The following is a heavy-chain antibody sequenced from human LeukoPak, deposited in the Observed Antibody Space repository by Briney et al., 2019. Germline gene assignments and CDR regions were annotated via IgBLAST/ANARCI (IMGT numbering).Heavy chain of an antibody. CDR2: INWNGGST. Sequence: GGSLRLSCAASGFTFDDYGMSWVRQAPARGLEWVSGINWNGGSTGYADSVKGRFTISRDKAKNSLYLQMNSLRAEDTALYYCARKSLGYSSSSFAADYWGQGTLVTVSS. V-gene: IGHV3-20*04. D-gene: IGHD6-6*01. J-gene: IGHJ4*02. CDR1: GFTFDDYG. CDR3: ARKSLGYSSSSFAADY.